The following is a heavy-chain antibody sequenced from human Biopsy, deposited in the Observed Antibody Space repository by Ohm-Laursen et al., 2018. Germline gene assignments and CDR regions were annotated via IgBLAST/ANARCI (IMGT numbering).Heavy chain of an antibody. D-gene: IGHD5-12*01. J-gene: IGHJ3*02. V-gene: IGHV4-59*01. CDR2: IYYSGST. Sequence: TLSLTCTVSGDSISSYYWSWIRQPPGKGLEWIGYIYYSGSTNYNPSLKSRVTISVDTSRNQFSLKLSSVTAADTAVYYCAGRPWPNAFDIWGQGTMVTVSS. CDR3: AGRPWPNAFDI. CDR1: GDSISSYY.